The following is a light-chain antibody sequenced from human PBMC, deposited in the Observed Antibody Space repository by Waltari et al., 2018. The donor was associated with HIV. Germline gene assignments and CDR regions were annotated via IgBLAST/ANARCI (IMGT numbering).Light chain of an antibody. CDR1: QSLYSSNNKNY. J-gene: IGKJ4*01. Sequence: DIVMTQSPDSLPVSLGERATINCKSSQSLYSSNNKNYLAWYQQKPGQPPKLLIYGASTRESGVPDRFSGSGSGTDFTLTISSLQAEDVAVYYCQQDYSTPLTFGGGTKVEIK. CDR3: QQDYSTPLT. CDR2: GAS. V-gene: IGKV4-1*01.